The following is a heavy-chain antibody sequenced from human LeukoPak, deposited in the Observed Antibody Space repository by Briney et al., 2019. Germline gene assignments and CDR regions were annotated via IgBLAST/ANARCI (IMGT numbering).Heavy chain of an antibody. CDR1: GFTFSSYA. Sequence: TGGSLRLSCAASGFTFSSYAMHWVRQAPGKGLEWVAVISYDGSNKYYADSVKGRFTISRDNSKNTLYLQMNSLRAEDTAVYYCARDRRITIFGVAVKGRGYGMDVWGQGTTVTASS. V-gene: IGHV3-30-3*01. J-gene: IGHJ6*02. CDR3: ARDRRITIFGVAVKGRGYGMDV. CDR2: ISYDGSNK. D-gene: IGHD3-3*01.